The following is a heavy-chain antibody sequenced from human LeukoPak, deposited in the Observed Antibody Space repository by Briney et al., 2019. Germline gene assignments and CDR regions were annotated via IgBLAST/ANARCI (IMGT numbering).Heavy chain of an antibody. Sequence: SETLSLTCTVSGGSISSYYWSRIRQPPGKGLEWIGYIYYSGSTNYNPSLKSRVTISVDTSKNQFSLKLTSVTAADTAVYYCARQEYSSDAFDIWGQGTMVTVSS. CDR3: ARQEYSSDAFDI. V-gene: IGHV4-59*08. J-gene: IGHJ3*02. CDR2: IYYSGST. D-gene: IGHD5-18*01. CDR1: GGSISSYY.